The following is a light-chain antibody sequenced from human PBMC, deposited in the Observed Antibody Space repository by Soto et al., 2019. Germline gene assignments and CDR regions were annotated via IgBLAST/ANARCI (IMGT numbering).Light chain of an antibody. J-gene: IGKJ1*01. V-gene: IGKV1-39*01. CDR1: QSISSY. CDR2: AAS. CDR3: QQSYSTRWT. Sequence: DNQMTQSPSSLSASVGDRVTITCRASQSISSYLNWYQQKPEKAPKLLIYAASSLQSGVPSRFSGSGSGTDFTLTISSLQPEHFATYYCQQSYSTRWTFGQGTKVEIK.